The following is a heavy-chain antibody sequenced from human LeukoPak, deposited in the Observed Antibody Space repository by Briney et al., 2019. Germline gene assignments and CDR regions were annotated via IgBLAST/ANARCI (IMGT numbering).Heavy chain of an antibody. Sequence: GGSLRLSCAASGFTFSSYSVNWIRQAPGKGLEWVSYISSTSTYTKYADSVKGRFTISRDNAKNSLYLQMNSLRAEDTAVYYCATTVATPAWGQGTLVTVSS. D-gene: IGHD5-12*01. J-gene: IGHJ4*02. CDR3: ATTVATPA. CDR2: ISSTSTYT. V-gene: IGHV3-21*04. CDR1: GFTFSSYS.